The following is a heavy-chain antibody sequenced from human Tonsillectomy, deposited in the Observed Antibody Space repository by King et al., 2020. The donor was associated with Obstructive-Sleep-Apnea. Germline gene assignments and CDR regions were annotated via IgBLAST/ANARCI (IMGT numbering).Heavy chain of an antibody. J-gene: IGHJ4*02. CDR2: ISSGGST. Sequence: VQLVEAGGGFVQPGGSLRLSCAASGFTVSSNYMSWVCQAPGKGLEWGSVISSGGSTYYADYVKGRFTISRDNSKNTLYLQMNSLRAEDTAVYYCARGTRWLTGADFDYWGQGTLVTVSS. CDR3: ARGTRWLTGADFDY. CDR1: GFTVSSNY. D-gene: IGHD1-20*01. V-gene: IGHV3-66*01.